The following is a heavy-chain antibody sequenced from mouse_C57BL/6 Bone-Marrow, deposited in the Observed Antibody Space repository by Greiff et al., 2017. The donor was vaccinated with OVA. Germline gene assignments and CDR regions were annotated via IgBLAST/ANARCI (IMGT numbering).Heavy chain of an antibody. CDR3: ARSYGSSSYYAMDY. J-gene: IGHJ4*01. CDR1: GFNIKDYY. CDR2: IDPEDGET. Sequence: EVKLMESGAELVKPGASVKLSCTASGFNIKDYYMHWVKQRTEQGLEWIGRIDPEDGETKYAPKFQGKATITADTSSNTAYLQLSSLTSEDTAVYYCARSYGSSSYYAMDYWGQGTSVTVSS. D-gene: IGHD1-1*01. V-gene: IGHV14-2*01.